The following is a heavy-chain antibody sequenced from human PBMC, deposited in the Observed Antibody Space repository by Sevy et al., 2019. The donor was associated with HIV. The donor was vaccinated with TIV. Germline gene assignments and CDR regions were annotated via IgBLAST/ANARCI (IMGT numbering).Heavy chain of an antibody. Sequence: GGSLSLSCAASGFTFSSYGMHWVRQAPGKGLEWVEVIWYDGSNKYYADSVKGRFTISRDNSKNTLYLQMNSLRAEDTAVYYCARDRGTMTNWFDPWGQGTLVTVSS. CDR3: ARDRGTMTNWFDP. CDR2: IWYDGSNK. CDR1: GFTFSSYG. V-gene: IGHV3-33*01. J-gene: IGHJ5*02. D-gene: IGHD3-22*01.